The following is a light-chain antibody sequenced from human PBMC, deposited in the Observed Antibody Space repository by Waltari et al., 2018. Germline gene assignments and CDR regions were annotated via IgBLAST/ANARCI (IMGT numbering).Light chain of an antibody. Sequence: DIEMPQSPSTLSASVGDRVTISCRTSQYISNWLAWYQQKPGKPPKILISGATTLHSGVPSRCSGSGSGTEVTLTINALQPDDFATYDGLLYTTYSRTFGQGTRVEI. J-gene: IGKJ1*01. V-gene: IGKV1-5*03. CDR2: GAT. CDR3: LLYTTYSRT. CDR1: QYISNW.